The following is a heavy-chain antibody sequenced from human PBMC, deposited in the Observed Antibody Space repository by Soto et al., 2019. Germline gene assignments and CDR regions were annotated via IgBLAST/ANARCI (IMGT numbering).Heavy chain of an antibody. J-gene: IGHJ4*02. CDR2: IRTDSGDI. CDR1: GFVFKNYG. D-gene: IGHD3-16*01. CDR3: ARSYEQQVRTWRAPHFVC. Sequence: EVQLVESGGGLVQPGGSLRLSCSASGFVFKNYGMHWVRQAPGKGLEYVAAIRTDSGDISYADSVKGRFIISRDNSKDTLYLQMSSLRADDTGLYYCARSYEQQVRTWRAPHFVCWGQGALVTVSS. V-gene: IGHV3-64D*06.